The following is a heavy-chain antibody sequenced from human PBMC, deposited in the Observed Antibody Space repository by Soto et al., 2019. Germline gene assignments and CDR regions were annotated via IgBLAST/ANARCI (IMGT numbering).Heavy chain of an antibody. CDR1: RYLFTKSA. CDR3: AKSEGITMVRGVIIRSFDY. J-gene: IGHJ4*02. D-gene: IGHD3-10*01. CDR2: ISGDSGNT. Sequence: ASVKGSCKASRYLFTKSAMHWVRQAPGQRLEWKGWISGDSGNTKYSPKLQDRVTITRDNSKNTLYLQMNSLRAEDTAVYYCAKSEGITMVRGVIIRSFDYWGQGTLVTVSS. V-gene: IGHV1-3*01.